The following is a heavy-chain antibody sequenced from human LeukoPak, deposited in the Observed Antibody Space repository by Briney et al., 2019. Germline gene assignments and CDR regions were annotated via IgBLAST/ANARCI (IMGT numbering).Heavy chain of an antibody. V-gene: IGHV1-2*02. J-gene: IGHJ6*03. Sequence: ASVKVSCKASGYTFTGYYMHWVRQAPGQGLEWMGWINPNSGGTNYAQKFQGRVTMTRDTSISTAYMELSRLRSDDTAVYYCARGTLWEPTMAYSYYYYMDVWGKGTTVTVSS. CDR1: GYTFTGYY. CDR2: INPNSGGT. CDR3: ARGTLWEPTMAYSYYYYMDV. D-gene: IGHD1-14*01.